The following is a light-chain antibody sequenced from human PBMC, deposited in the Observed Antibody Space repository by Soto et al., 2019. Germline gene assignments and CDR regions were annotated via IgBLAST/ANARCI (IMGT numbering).Light chain of an antibody. CDR2: DAS. CDR3: QQRSNWPPT. V-gene: IGKV3-11*01. CDR1: QSVRSY. J-gene: IGKJ1*01. Sequence: EIVLTQSPATLSLSPGERATLSCRASQSVRSYLACYQQRPGQAPRLLISDASNMATGIPARFSGGGSGTDFTLTISSLEPEDFAVYYCQQRSNWPPTFGQGTKVEIK.